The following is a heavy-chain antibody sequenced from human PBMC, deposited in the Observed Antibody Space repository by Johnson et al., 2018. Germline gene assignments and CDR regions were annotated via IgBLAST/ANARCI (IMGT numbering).Heavy chain of an antibody. D-gene: IGHD3-22*01. CDR2: IYYSGST. V-gene: IGHV4-39*07. CDR1: GGSISSSSYY. CDR3: ARAGYYYDSRDAFDI. J-gene: IGHJ3*02. Sequence: QVQLQESGPGLVKPSETLSLTCTVSGGSISSSSYYWGWIRQPPGKGLEWIGSIYYSGSTYYNPSLKSRVTISVDTSKNQFSLKLSSVTAADTAVYYCARAGYYYDSRDAFDIWGQGTMVTVSS.